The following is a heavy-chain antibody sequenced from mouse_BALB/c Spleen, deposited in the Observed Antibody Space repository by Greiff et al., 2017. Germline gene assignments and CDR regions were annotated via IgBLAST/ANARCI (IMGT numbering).Heavy chain of an antibody. Sequence: EVMLVESGGGLVKPGGSLKLSCAASGFAFSSYDMSWVRQTPEKRLEWVAYISSGGGSTYYPDTVKGRFTISRDNAKNTLYLQMSSLKSEDTAMYYCARQTYYGNYYAMDYWGQGTSVTVSS. V-gene: IGHV5-12-1*01. CDR2: ISSGGGST. CDR1: GFAFSSYD. D-gene: IGHD2-10*01. CDR3: ARQTYYGNYYAMDY. J-gene: IGHJ4*01.